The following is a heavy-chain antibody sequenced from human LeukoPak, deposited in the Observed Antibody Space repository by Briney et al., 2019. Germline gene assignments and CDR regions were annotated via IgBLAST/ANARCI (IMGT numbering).Heavy chain of an antibody. D-gene: IGHD2-15*01. CDR3: ARYLGYCSGGFCHSFDY. Sequence: SETLSLTCTVSGGSITNYYWNWIRQPPGKGLEWIGYIYHTGIINYNPSLKSRVTMSVDTSKNQFSLKLTSVTAADTAVYYCARYLGYCSGGFCHSFDYWGQGALVTVSS. J-gene: IGHJ4*02. CDR1: GGSITNYY. V-gene: IGHV4-59*01. CDR2: IYHTGII.